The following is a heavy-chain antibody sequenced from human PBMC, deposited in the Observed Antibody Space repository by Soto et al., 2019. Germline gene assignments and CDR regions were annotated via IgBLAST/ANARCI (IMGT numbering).Heavy chain of an antibody. D-gene: IGHD5-18*01. CDR1: GYTLTELS. CDR3: ATLPERGYSCGFFAFDI. J-gene: IGHJ3*02. V-gene: IGHV1-24*01. Sequence: ASVKVSCKVSGYTLTELSMHWVRQAPGKGLEWMGGFDPEDGETIYAQKFQGRVTMTEDTSTDTAYMELSSLRSEDTAVYYCATLPERGYSCGFFAFDIWGQGTMVTVSS. CDR2: FDPEDGET.